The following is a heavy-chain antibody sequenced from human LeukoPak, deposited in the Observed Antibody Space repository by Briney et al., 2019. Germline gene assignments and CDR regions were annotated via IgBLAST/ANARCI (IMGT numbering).Heavy chain of an antibody. J-gene: IGHJ4*02. V-gene: IGHV3-48*03. CDR2: ISSSGSTI. CDR1: GFTFSSYE. CDR3: ALQRTLWQQLLDY. Sequence: GGSLRLSCAASGFTFSSYEMNWVRQAPGKGLEWVSYISSSGSTICYADSVKGRFTISRDNAKNSLYLQMNSLRAEDTAVYYCALQRTLWQQLLDYWGQGTLVTVSS. D-gene: IGHD6-13*01.